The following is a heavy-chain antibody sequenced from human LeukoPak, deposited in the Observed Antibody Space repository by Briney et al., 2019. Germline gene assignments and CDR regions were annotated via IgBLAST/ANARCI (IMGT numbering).Heavy chain of an antibody. CDR3: AKSLHQRGSYSIDY. Sequence: GRSLRLSCAASGFTFSNYGLYWVRQAPGPGLEWVAVISYDGSNKYYADSVKGRFTFSRDNSKNTLYLQMNSLRAEDTAVYYCAKSLHQRGSYSIDYWGQGTLVTVSS. D-gene: IGHD1-26*01. V-gene: IGHV3-30*18. CDR2: ISYDGSNK. J-gene: IGHJ4*02. CDR1: GFTFSNYG.